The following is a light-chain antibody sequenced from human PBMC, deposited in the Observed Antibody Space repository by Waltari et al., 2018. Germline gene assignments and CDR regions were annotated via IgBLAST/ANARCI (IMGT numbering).Light chain of an antibody. V-gene: IGLV1-40*01. CDR3: QSYDTSLSVV. Sequence: QSVLTQPPSVSGAPGQRVTISCPGSGPNIGADYDVHWYQQLPRAAPTLLIYGSTSRPLGGPARFFGSTSGTSASLAITVLQAEDEADYYCQSYDTSLSVVFGGGTKLTVL. J-gene: IGLJ3*02. CDR1: GPNIGADYD. CDR2: GST.